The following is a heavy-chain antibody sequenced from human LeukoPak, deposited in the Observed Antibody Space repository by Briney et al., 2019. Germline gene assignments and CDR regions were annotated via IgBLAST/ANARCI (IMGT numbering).Heavy chain of an antibody. CDR2: ISYDGTNK. CDR1: GFTFSSYA. CDR3: AREGGDGYCSSTSCYVDY. Sequence: PGRSLRLSCAASGFTFSSYAMHWVRQAPGKGLEWVAVISYDGTNKFYADSVKGRFTISRDDSKNTLYLQMNSLRTEDTAVFYCAREGGDGYCSSTSCYVDYWGQGILVTVSS. D-gene: IGHD2-2*03. V-gene: IGHV3-30-3*01. J-gene: IGHJ4*02.